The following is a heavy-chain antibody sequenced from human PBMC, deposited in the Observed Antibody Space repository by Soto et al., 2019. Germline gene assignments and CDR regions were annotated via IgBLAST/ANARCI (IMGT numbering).Heavy chain of an antibody. Sequence: NPSETLSLTCTVSGGSISSYYWSWIRQPPGKGLEWIGYIYYSGSTNYNPSLKSRVTISVDTSKNQFSLKLSSVTAADTAVYYCARVHRQQLVEDAFDIWGQGTMVTVSS. V-gene: IGHV4-59*01. CDR1: GGSISSYY. CDR2: IYYSGST. J-gene: IGHJ3*02. CDR3: ARVHRQQLVEDAFDI. D-gene: IGHD6-13*01.